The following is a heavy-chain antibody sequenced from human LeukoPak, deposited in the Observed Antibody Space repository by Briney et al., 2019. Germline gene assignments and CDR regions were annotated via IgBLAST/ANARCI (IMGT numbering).Heavy chain of an antibody. CDR3: AKVRGTYSSGYFFDY. V-gene: IGHV3-9*01. Sequence: SLRLSCASSGFTFDNYARHWVRQAPGKGLEWLAILSWNSGYIGYSDSVNFRLTISRDNAKKSLDLQMNSLRAEDTAFYYCAKVRGTYSSGYFFDYWGQGTLVTVSS. D-gene: IGHD6-19*01. CDR1: GFTFDNYA. J-gene: IGHJ4*02. CDR2: LSWNSGYI.